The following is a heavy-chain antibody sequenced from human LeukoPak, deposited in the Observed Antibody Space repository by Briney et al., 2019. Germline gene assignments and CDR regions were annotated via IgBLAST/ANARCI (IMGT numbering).Heavy chain of an antibody. J-gene: IGHJ4*02. D-gene: IGHD3-3*01. CDR3: ARGTSDFWSRYYFDY. Sequence: SETLSLTCTVSGGSISSGSYYWSWIRQPAGKGLEWIGRIYTSGSTNYNPSLKSRVTMSVDTSKNQFSLKLSSVTAADTVVYYCARGTSDFWSRYYFDYWGQGTLVTVSS. CDR2: IYTSGST. V-gene: IGHV4-61*02. CDR1: GGSISSGSYY.